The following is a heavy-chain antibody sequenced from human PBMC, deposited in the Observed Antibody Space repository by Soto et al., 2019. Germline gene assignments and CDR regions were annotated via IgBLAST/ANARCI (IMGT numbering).Heavy chain of an antibody. CDR2: SIPIFGTA. Sequence: SVKVSCKASGGTFSSYAISWVRQAPGQGLEWMGGSIPIFGTANYAQKFQGRVTITADESTSTVYMELSSLRSEDTAVYYCSRLYSAYYDFWSGYSSYNWFDPWGQGTLVTVPQ. J-gene: IGHJ5*02. V-gene: IGHV1-69*13. CDR1: GGTFSSYA. CDR3: SRLYSAYYDFWSGYSSYNWFDP. D-gene: IGHD3-3*01.